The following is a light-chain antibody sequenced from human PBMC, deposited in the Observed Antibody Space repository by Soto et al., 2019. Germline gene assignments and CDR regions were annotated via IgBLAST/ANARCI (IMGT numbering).Light chain of an antibody. CDR3: QVWDSSSDHVV. J-gene: IGLJ2*01. CDR1: NIGSKS. CDR2: DDS. V-gene: IGLV3-21*02. Sequence: SYELTQPPSVSVAPGQTARITCGGNNIGSKSGHWYQQKPGQAPVLVVYDDSDRPSGSPERFSGSNSGNTATLTISRVEAGDEADYYCQVWDSSSDHVVFGGGTKLTVL.